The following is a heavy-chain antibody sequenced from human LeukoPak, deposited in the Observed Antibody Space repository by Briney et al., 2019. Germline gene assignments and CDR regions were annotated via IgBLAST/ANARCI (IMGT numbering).Heavy chain of an antibody. CDR3: ARDRSPGYCSSTSCYTDAFDI. J-gene: IGHJ3*02. V-gene: IGHV4-59*12. Sequence: SETLSLTCTVSGGSISSYYWSWIRQPPGKGLEWIGYIYYSGSTNYNPSLKSRVTISVDTSKNQLSLNLSSVTAADTAVYYCARDRSPGYCSSTSCYTDAFDIWGQGTMVTVSS. CDR1: GGSISSYY. CDR2: IYYSGST. D-gene: IGHD2-2*02.